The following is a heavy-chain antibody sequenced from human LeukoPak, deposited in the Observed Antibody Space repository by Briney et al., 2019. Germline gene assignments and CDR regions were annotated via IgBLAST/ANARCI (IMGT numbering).Heavy chain of an antibody. D-gene: IGHD1-26*01. CDR2: FDPEDGET. CDR1: GYTLTELS. CDR3: ATETNPGSYDLNWFDP. V-gene: IGHV1-24*01. J-gene: IGHJ5*02. Sequence: ASLKVSCKVSGYTLTELSMHWVRQAPGKGLEWMGGFDPEDGETIYAQKFQGRVTMTEDTSTDTAYMELSSLRSEDTAVYYCATETNPGSYDLNWFDPWGQGTLVTVSS.